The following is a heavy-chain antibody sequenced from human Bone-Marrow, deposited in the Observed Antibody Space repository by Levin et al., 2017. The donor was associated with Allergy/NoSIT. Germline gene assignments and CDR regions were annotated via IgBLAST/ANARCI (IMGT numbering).Heavy chain of an antibody. J-gene: IGHJ1*01. V-gene: IGHV1-8*01. CDR1: GYTFTDYD. CDR3: ARLAKVVTAIQY. Sequence: GESLKISCRASGYTFTDYDIHWVRQATGQGLEWLGWMTPSSGDTDYAQKFQGRVTMTRNTSINPAYLELSSLRPEDTGMYFGARLAKVVTAIQYWGQGTLVTVSS. D-gene: IGHD2-21*02. CDR2: MTPSSGDT.